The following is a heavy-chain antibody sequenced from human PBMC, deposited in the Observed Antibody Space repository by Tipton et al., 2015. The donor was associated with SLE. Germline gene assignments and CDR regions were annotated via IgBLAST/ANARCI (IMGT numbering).Heavy chain of an antibody. CDR3: ARDRRGWYFDL. V-gene: IGHV4-61*02. D-gene: IGHD3-10*01. CDR2: IHTSGGT. CDR1: GDSFSSGSSS. J-gene: IGHJ2*01. Sequence: TLSLTCTVSGDSFSSGSSSWNWVRQPAGKGLEWLGRIHTSGGTSYNPSLEGRVTISMDTSKNQFSLKLNSVTAADTAVYYCARDRRGWYFDLWGRGTLVTVSS.